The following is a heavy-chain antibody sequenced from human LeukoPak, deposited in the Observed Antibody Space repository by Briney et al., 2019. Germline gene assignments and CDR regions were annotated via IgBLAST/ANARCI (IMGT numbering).Heavy chain of an antibody. Sequence: ASVKLSCKAFGYTFTGYYMHWVRQAPGQGLEWMGWINPNSGGTNYAQKFQGRVTMTRDTSISTAYMELSRLRSDGTAVYYCARAGEYYYDSSGYLHPFDIWGQGTMVTVSS. CDR2: INPNSGGT. CDR1: GYTFTGYY. D-gene: IGHD3-22*01. J-gene: IGHJ3*02. CDR3: ARAGEYYYDSSGYLHPFDI. V-gene: IGHV1-2*02.